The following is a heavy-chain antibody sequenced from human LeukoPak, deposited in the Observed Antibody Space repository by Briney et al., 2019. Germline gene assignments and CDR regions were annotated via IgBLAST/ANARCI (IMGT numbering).Heavy chain of an antibody. CDR3: AKDLIAGPPDYFDY. V-gene: IGHV3-30*04. CDR1: GFTFSSYA. CDR2: ISYDGSNK. D-gene: IGHD2-21*01. J-gene: IGHJ4*02. Sequence: EGSLRLSCAASGFTFSSYAMHWVRQAPGKGLEWVAVISYDGSNKYYADSVRGRFTISGDTSKNTIYLQMNSLRPEDTAMYYCAKDLIAGPPDYFDYWGQGTLVSVSS.